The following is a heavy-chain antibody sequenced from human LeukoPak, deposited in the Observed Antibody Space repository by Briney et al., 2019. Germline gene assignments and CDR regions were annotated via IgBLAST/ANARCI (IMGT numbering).Heavy chain of an antibody. D-gene: IGHD5-18*01. CDR3: AGGVQLWLRPIDY. Sequence: SETLSLTCAVYGGSFSGYYWSWIRQPPGKGLEWIGKINHSGSTNYNPSLKSRVTISVDTSKNQFSLKLSSVTAADTAVYYCAGGVQLWLRPIDYWGQGTLVTVSS. CDR2: INHSGST. CDR1: GGSFSGYY. J-gene: IGHJ4*02. V-gene: IGHV4-34*01.